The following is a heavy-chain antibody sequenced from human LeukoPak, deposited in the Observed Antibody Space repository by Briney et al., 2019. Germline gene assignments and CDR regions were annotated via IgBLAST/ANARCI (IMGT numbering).Heavy chain of an antibody. Sequence: SETLSLTCTVSDGSITRDSWSWIRQSPGKGLEWIGYMYYSGGTDHNPSLTGRVSMSIDTSKNQLSLKLNSVTAADTAVYYCARAKRWENDAFDLWGQGTMVTVSP. CDR2: MYYSGGT. V-gene: IGHV4-59*01. CDR3: ARAKRWENDAFDL. CDR1: DGSITRDS. J-gene: IGHJ3*01. D-gene: IGHD1-26*01.